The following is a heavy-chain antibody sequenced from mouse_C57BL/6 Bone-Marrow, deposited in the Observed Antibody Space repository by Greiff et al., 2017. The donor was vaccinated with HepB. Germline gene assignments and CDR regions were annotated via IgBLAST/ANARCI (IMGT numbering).Heavy chain of an antibody. CDR3: ARSNGSNYAWFAY. V-gene: IGHV1-76*01. CDR1: GYTFTDYY. CDR2: IYPGSGNT. D-gene: IGHD2-5*01. Sequence: QVQLQQSGAELVRPGASVKLSCKASGYTFTDYYINWVKQRPGQGLEWIARIYPGSGNTYYNEKFKGKATLTAEKSSSTAYMQLSSLTSEDSAVYFCARSNGSNYAWFAYWGQGTLVTVSA. J-gene: IGHJ3*01.